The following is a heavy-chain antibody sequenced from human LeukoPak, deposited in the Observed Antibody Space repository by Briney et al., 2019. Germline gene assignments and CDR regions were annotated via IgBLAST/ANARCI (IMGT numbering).Heavy chain of an antibody. Sequence: ASVKVSCKASGYTFTDYYIHWVRRAPGQGLEWMGWIDPRSGDTRCTQKFQGRVTMTRDTSISTVYLDLSGLTFDDTAVYYCATDNYGTLDYWGQGTLVTVSS. D-gene: IGHD3-16*01. V-gene: IGHV1-2*02. CDR3: ATDNYGTLDY. J-gene: IGHJ4*02. CDR1: GYTFTDYY. CDR2: IDPRSGDT.